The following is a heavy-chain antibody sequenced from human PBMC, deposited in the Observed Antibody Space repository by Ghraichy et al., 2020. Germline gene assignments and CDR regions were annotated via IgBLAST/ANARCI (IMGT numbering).Heavy chain of an antibody. CDR2: INQSGST. D-gene: IGHD3-10*01. Sequence: SQTLSLTCAVSGGSFSGYYWTWIRQPPGKGLEWIGEINQSGSTNYNPSLKSRVTISVDTSKNQFSLKLSSVTAADTAVYFCARGGPNYYYDSGRGGPGRWFDPWGQGTLVTVSS. CDR1: GGSFSGYY. V-gene: IGHV4-34*01. CDR3: ARGGPNYYYDSGRGGPGRWFDP. J-gene: IGHJ5*02.